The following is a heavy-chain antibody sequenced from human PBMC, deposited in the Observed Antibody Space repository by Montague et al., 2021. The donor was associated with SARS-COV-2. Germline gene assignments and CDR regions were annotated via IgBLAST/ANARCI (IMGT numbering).Heavy chain of an antibody. Sequence: SETLSLTCAVYGGSFSGNYWSWICQPPGKGLELIGEINNSGSTNYNSSPTSRVTISVDTSKNQIYLTLSSVTAADTAVYYCACGSSFVTPFGVVIIDPLFDYWGQGTLVTVSS. V-gene: IGHV4-34*01. D-gene: IGHD3-3*01. J-gene: IGHJ4*02. CDR2: INNSGST. CDR1: GGSFSGNY. CDR3: ACGSSFVTPFGVVIIDPLFDY.